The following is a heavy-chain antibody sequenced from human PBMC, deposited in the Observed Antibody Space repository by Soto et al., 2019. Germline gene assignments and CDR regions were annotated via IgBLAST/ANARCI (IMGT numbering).Heavy chain of an antibody. CDR3: ASLAYCGGDCYYDAFDI. D-gene: IGHD2-21*02. CDR2: IYPGDSDT. Sequence: GESLKISCKGSGYSFTSYWIGWVRQMPGKGLEWMGIIYPGDSDTRYSPSLQGQVTISADKSISTAYLQWSSLKASGTAMYYCASLAYCGGDCYYDAFDIWGQGTMVTVSS. CDR1: GYSFTSYW. J-gene: IGHJ3*02. V-gene: IGHV5-51*01.